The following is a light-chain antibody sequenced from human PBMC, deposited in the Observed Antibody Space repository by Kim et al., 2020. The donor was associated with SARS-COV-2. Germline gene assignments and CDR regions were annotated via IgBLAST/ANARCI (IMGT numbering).Light chain of an antibody. Sequence: DIQMTQSPSSLSASVGDRVTITCRASQSISTYLNWYQQKPGTAPKLLIFGASNLQSGVPSRFSGSGSGTDFTLTISSLQPEDFATYYCQHGYTTPLTFGGGTKVEI. CDR1: QSISTY. CDR2: GAS. V-gene: IGKV1-39*01. J-gene: IGKJ4*01. CDR3: QHGYTTPLT.